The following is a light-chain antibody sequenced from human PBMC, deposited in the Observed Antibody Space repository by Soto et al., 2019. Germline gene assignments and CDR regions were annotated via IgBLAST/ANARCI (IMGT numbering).Light chain of an antibody. Sequence: EIVLTQSPATLSLSPGERATLSCWASQSVNRYLVWYQQKPGQAPRLLMYDASKRATGIPARFSGSGSGTDFTFTISSLEPEDFAVYYCQQRDIWPWTFGQGTKVDIK. V-gene: IGKV3-11*01. J-gene: IGKJ1*01. CDR3: QQRDIWPWT. CDR1: QSVNRY. CDR2: DAS.